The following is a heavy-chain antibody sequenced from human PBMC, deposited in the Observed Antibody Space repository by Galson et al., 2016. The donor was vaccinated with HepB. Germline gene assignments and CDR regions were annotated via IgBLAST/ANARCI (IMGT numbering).Heavy chain of an antibody. Sequence: SETLSLTCTVSGGSISSTSYYWGWIRQPPGKGLEWIGSWYYSGSTYYNPSLKSRLTISEDTFKNQFSLNLSSVTAADTAVYYCARHPLRYFDRIPGYFDLWGRGTLVTVSS. CDR3: ARHPLRYFDRIPGYFDL. D-gene: IGHD3-9*01. J-gene: IGHJ2*01. V-gene: IGHV4-39*01. CDR1: GGSISSTSYY. CDR2: WYYSGST.